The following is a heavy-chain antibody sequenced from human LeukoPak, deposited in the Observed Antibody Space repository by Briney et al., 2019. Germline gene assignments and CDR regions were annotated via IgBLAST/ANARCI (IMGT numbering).Heavy chain of an antibody. Sequence: GGSLRLSCAASGFTLSSYWMHWVRQVPGKGLVWVSRINSDGSSTSYADSVKGRFAISRDNAKNTLYLQMNSLRAEDTAVYYCARVGCSGGSCIDYWAREPWSPSPQ. CDR3: ARVGCSGGSCIDY. D-gene: IGHD2-15*01. J-gene: IGHJ4*02. CDR1: GFTLSSYW. CDR2: INSDGSST. V-gene: IGHV3-74*01.